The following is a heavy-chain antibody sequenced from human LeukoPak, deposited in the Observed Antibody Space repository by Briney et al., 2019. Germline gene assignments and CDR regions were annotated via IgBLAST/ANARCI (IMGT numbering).Heavy chain of an antibody. V-gene: IGHV3-23*01. CDR2: ISGSGGST. Sequence: AGGSLRLSCAASGFTVSSNYMSWVRQAPGKGLEWVSAISGSGGSTYYADSVKGRFTIPRDNSKNTLYLQMNSLRAEDTAVYYCAKDTWYYGMDVWGQGTTVTVSS. CDR3: AKDTWYYGMDV. CDR1: GFTVSSNY. J-gene: IGHJ6*02.